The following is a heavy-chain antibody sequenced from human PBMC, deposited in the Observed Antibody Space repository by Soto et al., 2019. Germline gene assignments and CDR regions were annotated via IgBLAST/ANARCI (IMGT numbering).Heavy chain of an antibody. CDR2: ISYDGSNK. CDR3: AREIYDFGSGIPLSYYGMDV. V-gene: IGHV3-30-3*01. D-gene: IGHD3-3*01. Sequence: GGSLRLSCAASGFTFSSYAMHWVRRAPGKGLEWVAVISYDGSNKYYADSVKGRFTISRDNSKNTLYLQMNSLRAEDTAVYYCAREIYDFGSGIPLSYYGMDVWGKGTRVTVSS. J-gene: IGHJ6*04. CDR1: GFTFSSYA.